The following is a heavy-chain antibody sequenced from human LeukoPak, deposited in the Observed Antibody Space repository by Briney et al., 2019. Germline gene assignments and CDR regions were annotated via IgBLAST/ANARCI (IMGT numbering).Heavy chain of an antibody. V-gene: IGHV1-8*03. CDR1: GYTFTSYD. D-gene: IGHD2-2*01. CDR2: VNPNSGNT. J-gene: IGHJ4*02. Sequence: ASVKVSCKASGYTFTSYDINWVRQATGQGLEWMGWVNPNSGNTGYAQKFQGRVTITRNTSISTAYMELSSLRSEDTAVYYCARVPAATHYTYYFDYWGQGTLVTVSS. CDR3: ARVPAATHYTYYFDY.